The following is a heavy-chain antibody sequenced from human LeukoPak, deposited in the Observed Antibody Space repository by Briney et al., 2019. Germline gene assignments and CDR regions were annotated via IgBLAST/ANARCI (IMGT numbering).Heavy chain of an antibody. CDR1: RFTFSSYA. D-gene: IGHD6-19*01. J-gene: IGHJ4*02. V-gene: IGHV3-64*01. Sequence: GGSLRLSCAASRFTFSSYAMHWVRQAPGKGLEYVSAISSNGGSTYYANSVKGRFTISRDNSKDTLYLQMGSLRAEDMAVYYCARGVLARGSSGWYFDYWGQGTLVTVSS. CDR2: ISSNGGST. CDR3: ARGVLARGSSGWYFDY.